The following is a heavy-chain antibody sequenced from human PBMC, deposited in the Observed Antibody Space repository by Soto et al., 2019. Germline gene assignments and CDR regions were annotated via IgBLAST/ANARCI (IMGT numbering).Heavy chain of an antibody. CDR2: IIPIFGTA. Sequence: SVKVSFKASGGTFSSYAISLVRQAPGQGLEWMGGIIPIFGTANYAQKFQGRVTITADESTSTAYMELSSLRSEDTAVYYCARLSTKYYYDSSGYYSFDYWGQGTMFTVSS. J-gene: IGHJ4*02. D-gene: IGHD3-22*01. CDR3: ARLSTKYYYDSSGYYSFDY. V-gene: IGHV1-69*13. CDR1: GGTFSSYA.